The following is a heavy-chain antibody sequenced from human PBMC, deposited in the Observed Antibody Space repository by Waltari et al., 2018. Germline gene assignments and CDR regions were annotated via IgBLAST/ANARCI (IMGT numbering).Heavy chain of an antibody. J-gene: IGHJ4*02. CDR2: IKQDGGEK. V-gene: IGHV3-7*03. CDR3: AREITGSGSTNFDY. Sequence: EVQLVGLGEGWFQPGGSRRPSVAPSGSPLLTFWISWFRRPPGKGLEWLANIKQDGGEKYYVDSVKGRFTISRDNAKNSLYLQMNSLRAEDTAVYYCAREITGSGSTNFDYWGQGTLVTVSS. CDR1: GSPLLTFW. D-gene: IGHD3-10*01.